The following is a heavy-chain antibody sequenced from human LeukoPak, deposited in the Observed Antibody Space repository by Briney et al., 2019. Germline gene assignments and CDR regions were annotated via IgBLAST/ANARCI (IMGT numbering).Heavy chain of an antibody. Sequence: SETLSLTCAVYGGSFSGCYWSWIRQPPGKGLEWIGEINHSGSTNYNPSLKSRVTISVDTSKNQFSLKLSSVTAADTAVYYCARPRITIFGVIDAFDIWGQGTMVTVSS. CDR3: ARPRITIFGVIDAFDI. CDR1: GGSFSGCY. D-gene: IGHD3-3*01. J-gene: IGHJ3*02. CDR2: INHSGST. V-gene: IGHV4-34*01.